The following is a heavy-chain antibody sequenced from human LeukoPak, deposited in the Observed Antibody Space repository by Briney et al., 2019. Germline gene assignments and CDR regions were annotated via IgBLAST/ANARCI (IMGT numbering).Heavy chain of an antibody. V-gene: IGHV1-69*06. CDR2: IIPIFTTA. J-gene: IGHJ4*02. D-gene: IGHD6-13*01. CDR3: ARGEAGNSSPEVDY. Sequence: SVKVSCKASGGTFSSYAISWVRQAPGEGLEWMGGIIPIFTTANYAQKFQGRVTITADKSTSTVYMELSSLRSEDTAVYYCARGEAGNSSPEVDYWGQGTLVTVSS. CDR1: GGTFSSYA.